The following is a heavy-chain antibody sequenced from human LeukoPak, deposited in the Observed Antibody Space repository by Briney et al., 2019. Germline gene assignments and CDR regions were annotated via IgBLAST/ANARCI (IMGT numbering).Heavy chain of an antibody. CDR3: ARGGWLPDY. CDR1: GFTFSRYW. CDR2: IKQDGSEK. Sequence: GGSLRLSXAASGFTFSRYWMSWVRQAPGKGLEWVANIKQDGSEKYYVDSVKGRFTISRDNAKNSLYLQMNSLRAGDTAVYYCARGGWLPDYWGQGTLVTVSS. V-gene: IGHV3-7*01. D-gene: IGHD3-22*01. J-gene: IGHJ4*02.